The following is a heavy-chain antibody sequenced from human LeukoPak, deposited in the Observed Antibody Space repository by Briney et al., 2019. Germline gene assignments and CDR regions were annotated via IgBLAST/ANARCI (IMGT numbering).Heavy chain of an antibody. J-gene: IGHJ6*03. Sequence: GASLKISCKASGYSFTSYWIGWVRQMPGKGLEWMGIIYPGDSDTRYSPSFQGQVTISADKSISTAYLQWSSLKASDTAMYYCARDIDDYGGNSGYYYYYMDVWSKGTTVTVPS. CDR3: ARDIDDYGGNSGYYYYYMDV. CDR2: IYPGDSDT. V-gene: IGHV5-51*01. CDR1: GYSFTSYW. D-gene: IGHD4-23*01.